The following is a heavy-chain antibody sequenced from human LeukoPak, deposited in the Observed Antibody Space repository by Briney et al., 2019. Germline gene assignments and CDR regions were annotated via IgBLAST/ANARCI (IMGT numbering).Heavy chain of an antibody. V-gene: IGHV4-34*01. CDR3: ARGAQGTIAAATYYDY. D-gene: IGHD6-13*01. CDR2: INHSGST. Sequence: SETLSLTCAVYGGSFSGYYWSWIRQPPGKGLEWIGEINHSGSTNYNPSLKSRVTISVDTSKNQFSLKLSSVTAADTAVHYCARGAQGTIAAATYYDYWGQGTLVTVSS. CDR1: GGSFSGYY. J-gene: IGHJ4*02.